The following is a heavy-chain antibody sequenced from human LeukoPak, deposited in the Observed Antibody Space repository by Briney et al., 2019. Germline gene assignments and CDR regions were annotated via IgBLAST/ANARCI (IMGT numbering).Heavy chain of an antibody. CDR3: ARDGCSSSSCLVYGMDV. Sequence: GGSLRLSCAASGFTFSDYYMTWIRQAPGKGLEWVSYISSSSSTIYYADSVKGRFTISRDNAKNSLYLQMNSLRDEDTAVYYCARDGCSSSSCLVYGMDVWGQGTTVTVSS. CDR2: ISSSSSTI. D-gene: IGHD2-2*01. CDR1: GFTFSDYY. J-gene: IGHJ6*02. V-gene: IGHV3-11*04.